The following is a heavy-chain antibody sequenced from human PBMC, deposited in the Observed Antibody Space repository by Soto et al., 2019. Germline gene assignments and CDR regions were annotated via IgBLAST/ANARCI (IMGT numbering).Heavy chain of an antibody. CDR1: GFTFSSYS. Sequence: EVQLVESGGGLVKPGGSLRLSCAASGFTFSSYSMKWVRQAPGKGLEWVSSISSSSSYIYYADSVKGRFTISRDNAKNSLHMQMNSFRAEDTAVYYCARDRGSGFYLNAFDIWGQGTMVTVAS. CDR2: ISSSSSYI. V-gene: IGHV3-21*01. CDR3: ARDRGSGFYLNAFDI. J-gene: IGHJ3*02. D-gene: IGHD1-26*01.